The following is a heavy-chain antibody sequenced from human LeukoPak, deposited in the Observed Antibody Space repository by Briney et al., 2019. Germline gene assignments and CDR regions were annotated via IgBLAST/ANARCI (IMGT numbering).Heavy chain of an antibody. V-gene: IGHV3-23*01. D-gene: IGHD3-10*01. Sequence: GRTLRLSCAASGFTFSSYAMSWVRQAPGKGLEWVSNISGSGGSTYYADSVKGRFTISRDNSKNTLYLQMNSLRAEDTAIYYCAKVHRAYDYDSGSYYDSGFDYWGQGTLVTVSS. CDR3: AKVHRAYDYDSGSYYDSGFDY. CDR2: ISGSGGST. CDR1: GFTFSSYA. J-gene: IGHJ4*02.